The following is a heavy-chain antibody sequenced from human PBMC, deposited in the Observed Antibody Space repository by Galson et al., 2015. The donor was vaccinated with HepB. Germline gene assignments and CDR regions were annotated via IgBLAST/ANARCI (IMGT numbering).Heavy chain of an antibody. CDR3: ARDPDGAVAGPRDWFDP. V-gene: IGHV7-4-1*02. CDR1: GYTFTSYA. D-gene: IGHD6-19*01. J-gene: IGHJ5*02. Sequence: SVKVSCKASGYTFTSYAMNWVRQAPGQGLEWMGWINTNTGNPTYAQGFTGRFVFSLDTSVSTAYLQISSLKAEDTAVYYCARDPDGAVAGPRDWFDPWGQGTLVTVSS. CDR2: INTNTGNP.